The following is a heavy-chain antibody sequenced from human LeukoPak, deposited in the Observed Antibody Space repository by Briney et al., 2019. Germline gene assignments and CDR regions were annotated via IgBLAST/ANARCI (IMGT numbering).Heavy chain of an antibody. J-gene: IGHJ4*02. V-gene: IGHV4-59*12. D-gene: IGHD3-10*01. CDR1: GGSISNYY. CDR3: ARGVPGSQDYYGSGSFYMGTAYYFDY. CDR2: IYYSGGT. Sequence: SATLSLTCTVSGGSISNYYWSWIRQPPGKGLEWIGYIYYSGGTSYTPSLNPSLKSRVTISGDTSKNQLSLKLSSVTAADTAVYYCARGVPGSQDYYGSGSFYMGTAYYFDYWGQGTLVTVSS.